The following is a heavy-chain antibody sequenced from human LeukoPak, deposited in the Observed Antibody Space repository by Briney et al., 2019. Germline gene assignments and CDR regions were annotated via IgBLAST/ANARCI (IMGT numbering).Heavy chain of an antibody. CDR1: GGTFTSYT. CDR3: ARAEVYYYGMDV. J-gene: IGHJ6*02. CDR2: IIPILGIA. Sequence: SVKVSCKASGGTFTSYTISWVRQAPGQGLEWMGRIIPILGIANYAQKFQGRVTITADKSTSTAYMELSSLRSEDTAVYYCARAEVYYYGMDVWGQGTTVTVSS. V-gene: IGHV1-69*02.